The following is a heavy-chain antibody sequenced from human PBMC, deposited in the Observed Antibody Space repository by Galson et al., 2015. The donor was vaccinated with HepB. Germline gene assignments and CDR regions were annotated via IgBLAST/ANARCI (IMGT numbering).Heavy chain of an antibody. CDR2: IWYDGSNK. J-gene: IGHJ4*02. D-gene: IGHD3-3*01. CDR3: ARDDKRWSGYYYPNY. Sequence: SLRLSCAASGFTFSSYGMHWVRQAPGKGLEWVAVIWYDGSNKYYADSVKGRFTISRDNSKNTLYLQMNSLRAEDTAVYYCARDDKRWSGYYYPNYWGQGTLVTVSS. V-gene: IGHV3-33*01. CDR1: GFTFSSYG.